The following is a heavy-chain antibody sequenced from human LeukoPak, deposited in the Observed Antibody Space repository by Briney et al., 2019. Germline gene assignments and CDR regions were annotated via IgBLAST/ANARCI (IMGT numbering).Heavy chain of an antibody. CDR2: IYHSGST. D-gene: IGHD1-26*01. V-gene: IGHV4-4*02. CDR1: GVSISSSNW. J-gene: IGHJ3*02. CDR3: AREGWGATITFDI. Sequence: PSETLSLTCAVSGVSISSSNWWSWVRQPPGKGLEWIGEIYHSGSTNYNPSLKSRVTISVDKSKNQFSLKLSSVTAADTAVYYCAREGWGATITFDIWSQGTMVTVSS.